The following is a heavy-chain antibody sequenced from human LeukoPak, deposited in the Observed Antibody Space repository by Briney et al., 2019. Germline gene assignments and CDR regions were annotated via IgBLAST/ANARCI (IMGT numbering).Heavy chain of an antibody. V-gene: IGHV4-38-2*01. Sequence: SETLSLTCAVSGYSISSGYYWGWIRQPPGKGLERIGSIYHSGSTYYNPSLKSRVTISVDTSKNQFSLKLSSVTAADTAVYYCARIGVVTTFDYWGQGTLVTVSS. D-gene: IGHD2-21*02. CDR2: IYHSGST. CDR1: GYSISSGYY. J-gene: IGHJ4*02. CDR3: ARIGVVTTFDY.